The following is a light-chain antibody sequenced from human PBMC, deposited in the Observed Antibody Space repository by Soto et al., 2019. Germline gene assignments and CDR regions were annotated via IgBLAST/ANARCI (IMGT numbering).Light chain of an antibody. CDR1: SSDVGSYNL. CDR2: EGS. CDR3: IAYTNSSTYV. Sequence: QSVLTQPASVSGSPGQSITISCTGTSSDVGSYNLVSWYQHHPGKAPKLMIYEGSKRPSGVSNRFSGSKSGNTASLTISGLQAEDEADHDCIAYTNSSTYVFGTGAKGTVL. V-gene: IGLV2-14*02. J-gene: IGLJ1*01.